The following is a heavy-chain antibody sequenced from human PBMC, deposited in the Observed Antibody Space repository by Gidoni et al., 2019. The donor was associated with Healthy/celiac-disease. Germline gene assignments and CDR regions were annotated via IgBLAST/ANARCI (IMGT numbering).Heavy chain of an antibody. Sequence: ELQLVESGGGLVQPGGSLRLSCAASGFTFSSYSMNWVRQAPGKGLEWVSSISSSSSYIYYADSVKGRFTISRDNAKNSLYLQMNSLRAEDTAVYYCVILRSLDFQHWGQGTLVTVSS. V-gene: IGHV3-21*01. CDR3: VILRSLDFQH. CDR1: GFTFSSYS. D-gene: IGHD2-21*01. J-gene: IGHJ1*01. CDR2: ISSSSSYI.